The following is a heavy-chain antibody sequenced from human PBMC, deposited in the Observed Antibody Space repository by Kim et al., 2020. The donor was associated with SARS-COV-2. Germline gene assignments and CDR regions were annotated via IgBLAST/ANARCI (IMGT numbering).Heavy chain of an antibody. CDR1: GGSISSRNYY. D-gene: IGHD1-26*01. CDR3: ARKEGG. J-gene: IGHJ4*02. V-gene: IGHV4-39*01. Sequence: SETLSLTCIVSGGSISSRNYYWGWMRQPPGKGLEWIGSIYSGGSTYYNPSLKSRVTISIDTSKNQFSLKLSSVTAADTAVYYCARKEGGWGRGILVTVSS. CDR2: IYSGGST.